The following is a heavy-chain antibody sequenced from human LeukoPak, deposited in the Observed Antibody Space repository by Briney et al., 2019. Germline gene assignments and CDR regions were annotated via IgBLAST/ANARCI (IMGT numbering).Heavy chain of an antibody. CDR3: AMVGLRFLEWLYFDY. CDR1: GFTFSSYW. J-gene: IGHJ4*02. V-gene: IGHV3-7*01. D-gene: IGHD3-3*01. Sequence: GGSLRLSCAASGFTFSSYWMSWVRQAPGKGLEWVANMKQDGSEKYYVDSVKGRFTISGDNAKNSLYLQMNSLRAEDTAVYYCAMVGLRFLEWLYFDYWGQGTLVTVSS. CDR2: MKQDGSEK.